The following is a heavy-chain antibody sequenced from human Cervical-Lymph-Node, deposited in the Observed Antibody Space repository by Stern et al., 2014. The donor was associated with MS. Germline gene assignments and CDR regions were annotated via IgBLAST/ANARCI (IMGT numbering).Heavy chain of an antibody. CDR1: GYTFTSYY. V-gene: IGHV1-46*03. J-gene: IGHJ5*02. CDR3: AMSPRFGGVRFDP. D-gene: IGHD3-3*01. CDR2: INPSGGST. Sequence: QVQLVQSGAEVKKPGASVKVSCKASGYTFTSYYMHWVRQAPGQGLEWMGIINPSGGSTSYAQKFQGRVTMTRDTSTSTVYMELSSLRSEDTAVYYCAMSPRFGGVRFDPWGQGTLVTVSS.